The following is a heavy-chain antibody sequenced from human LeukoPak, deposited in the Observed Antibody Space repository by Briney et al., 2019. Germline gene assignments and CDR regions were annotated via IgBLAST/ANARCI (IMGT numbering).Heavy chain of an antibody. J-gene: IGHJ4*02. CDR1: GLRLSDNY. V-gene: IGHV3-66*01. Sequence: GGSLRLSCAASGLRLSDNYMTWVRQPPGRGPEGVSVIYSAGTTLYADSVRGRFTISRDNSKNTVYLQMNSLRAEDTAVYYCARDCCSDNRYDSWGQGTLVTVSS. D-gene: IGHD3-22*01. CDR3: ARDCCSDNRYDS. CDR2: IYSAGTT.